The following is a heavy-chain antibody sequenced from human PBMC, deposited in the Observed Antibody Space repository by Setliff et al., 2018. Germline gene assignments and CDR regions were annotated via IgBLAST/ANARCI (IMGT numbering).Heavy chain of an antibody. CDR3: VRYDPYGGSPGGYFDN. CDR2: IYHNGNT. Sequence: SETLSLTCAVSGGSISPYFWSWIRQPPGKGLEWIGYIYHNGNTNFNPSLKTRVTMSVDTSKNQFALNLRSVTAADTAVYYCVRYDPYGGSPGGYFDNWGQGALVTVSS. V-gene: IGHV4-59*01. CDR1: GGSISPYF. D-gene: IGHD2-15*01. J-gene: IGHJ4*02.